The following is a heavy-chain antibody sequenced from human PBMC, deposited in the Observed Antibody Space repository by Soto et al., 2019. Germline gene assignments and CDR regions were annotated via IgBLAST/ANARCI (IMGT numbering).Heavy chain of an antibody. V-gene: IGHV5-51*01. CDR2: IYPVDSDT. D-gene: IGHD5-18*01. CDR3: ARYWHSYSLNYYRGMDV. CDR1: GYNFATDW. J-gene: IGHJ6*02. Sequence: GESLKISCKGSGYNFATDWIGWVRQMPGKGLEWMGIIYPVDSDTRYSPSFQGQVTISADKSISTAYLQWSSLKASDTAMYYCARYWHSYSLNYYRGMDVWGQGTTVTVSS.